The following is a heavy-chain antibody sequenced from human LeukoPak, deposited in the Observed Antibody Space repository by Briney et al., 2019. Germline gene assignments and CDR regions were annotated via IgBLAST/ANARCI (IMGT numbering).Heavy chain of an antibody. CDR1: GGSFSGYY. CDR2: INHSGST. CDR3: ATMGAPGGLRWYLFDY. V-gene: IGHV4-34*01. D-gene: IGHD4-23*01. J-gene: IGHJ4*02. Sequence: SETLSLTCAVYGGSFSGYYWSWIRQPPGKGLEWIGEINHSGSTNYNPSLKSRVTISVDTSKNQFSLKLSSVTAADTAVYYCATMGAPGGLRWYLFDYWGQGTLVTVSS.